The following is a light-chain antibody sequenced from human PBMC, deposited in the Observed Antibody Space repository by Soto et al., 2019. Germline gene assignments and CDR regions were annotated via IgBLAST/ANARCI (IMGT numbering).Light chain of an antibody. CDR2: GAS. CDR3: QQYGSSPQT. V-gene: IGKV3-20*01. Sequence: ENVLSQSPGTLSLTPGERATLPCRASQSVSSSYLAWYQQQPGQAPRLLIYGASSRATGITDRFSGSGSGTDFTLTISRLEPEDFAVYYCQQYGSSPQTFGQGTKVDI. J-gene: IGKJ1*01. CDR1: QSVSSSY.